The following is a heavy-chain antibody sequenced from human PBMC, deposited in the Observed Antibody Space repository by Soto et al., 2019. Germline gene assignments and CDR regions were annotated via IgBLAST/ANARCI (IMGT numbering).Heavy chain of an antibody. V-gene: IGHV3-21*01. D-gene: IGHD4-17*01. J-gene: IGHJ4*02. CDR2: ISSSSSYI. CDR1: GFTFSSYS. CDR3: ARSSEPVDYQNPYFDY. Sequence: GGSLRLSCAASGFTFSSYSMNWVRQAPGKGLEWVSSISSSSSYIYYADSVKGRFTISRDNAKNSLYLQMNSLRAEDTAVYYCARSSEPVDYQNPYFDYWGQGTLVTVSS.